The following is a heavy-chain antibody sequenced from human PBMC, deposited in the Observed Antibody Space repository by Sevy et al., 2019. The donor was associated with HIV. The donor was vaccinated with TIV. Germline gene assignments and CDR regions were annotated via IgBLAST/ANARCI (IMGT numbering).Heavy chain of an antibody. CDR2: IWFDGSNE. CDR1: GFSFSSYG. D-gene: IGHD6-13*01. J-gene: IGHJ4*02. V-gene: IGHV3-33*06. CDR3: AKGRVAAAGIFDY. Sequence: GGSLRLSCAASGFSFSSYGMHWVRQAPGKGLEWLAVIWFDGSNEYYADSVKGRFTISRDIAKNTLYLQMNSLRAEDTAVYYCAKGRVAAAGIFDYWGQGTLVTVSS.